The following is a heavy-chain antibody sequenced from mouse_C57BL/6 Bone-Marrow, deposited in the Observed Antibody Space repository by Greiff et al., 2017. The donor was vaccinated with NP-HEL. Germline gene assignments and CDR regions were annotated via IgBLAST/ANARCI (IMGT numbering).Heavy chain of an antibody. V-gene: IGHV1-80*01. J-gene: IGHJ4*01. D-gene: IGHD1-1*01. CDR1: GYAFSSYW. CDR2: IYPGDGDT. CDR3: AREGVVITTVVDYAMDY. Sequence: VQLQQSGAELVKPGASVKISCKASGYAFSSYWMNWVKQRPGKGLEWIGQIYPGDGDTNYNGKFKGKATLTADKSSSTAYMQLSSLTSEDSAVYFCAREGVVITTVVDYAMDYWGQGTSVTVSS.